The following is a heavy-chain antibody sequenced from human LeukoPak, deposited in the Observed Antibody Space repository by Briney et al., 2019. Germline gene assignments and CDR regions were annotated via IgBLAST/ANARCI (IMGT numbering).Heavy chain of an antibody. Sequence: SETLSPTCAVSGYSISSGYYWGWIRQPPGKGLEWIGSIYHSGSTYYNPSLKSRVTISVDTSKNQFSLKLSSVTAADTAVYYCARSVAGSFYWGQGTLVTVSS. CDR2: IYHSGST. J-gene: IGHJ4*02. D-gene: IGHD6-19*01. V-gene: IGHV4-38-2*01. CDR3: ARSVAGSFY. CDR1: GYSISSGYY.